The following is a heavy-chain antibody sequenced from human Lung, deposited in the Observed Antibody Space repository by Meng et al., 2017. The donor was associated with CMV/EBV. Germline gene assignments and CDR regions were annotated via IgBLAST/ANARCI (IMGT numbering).Heavy chain of an antibody. D-gene: IGHD1-26*01. J-gene: IGHJ1*01. CDR2: ISSHGSAT. Sequence: GESLKISCEVSGFTFSDYYMSWIRQAPGKGLEWISSISSHGSATYYADSVKGRFTVSRDNAKNSLYLQMNSLRAEDTAVYYCAREGKVVLDFFKHWGQGTLVXVSS. CDR3: AREGKVVLDFFKH. V-gene: IGHV3-11*04. CDR1: GFTFSDYY.